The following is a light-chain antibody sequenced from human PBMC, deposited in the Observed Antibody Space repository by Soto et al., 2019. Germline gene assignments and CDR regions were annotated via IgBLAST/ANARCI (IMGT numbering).Light chain of an antibody. J-gene: IGLJ1*01. CDR2: YVS. V-gene: IGLV2-11*01. CDR1: SSDVGGYNY. CDR3: CSYAGSPYV. Sequence: QSALTQPRSVSGSPGQSVTISCTGTSSDVGGYNYVSWYQQHPGKAPKLMIYYVSKRPSGVPDRFSGSKSGNTASLTISGLQAEDEADYYCCSYAGSPYVFGTGTKVTVL.